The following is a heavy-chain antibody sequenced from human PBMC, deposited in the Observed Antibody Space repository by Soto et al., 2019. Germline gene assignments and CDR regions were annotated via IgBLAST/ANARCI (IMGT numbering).Heavy chain of an antibody. J-gene: IGHJ4*02. CDR2: ISYDGSNK. D-gene: IGHD6-6*01. V-gene: IGHV3-30*18. CDR3: AKDDKGGIEYSSSSEGGYFDY. Sequence: GGSLRLSCAASGFTFSSYGMHWVRQAPGKGLEWVAVISYDGSNKYYADSVKGRFTISRDNSKNTLYLQMNSLRAEDTAVYYCAKDDKGGIEYSSSSEGGYFDYWGQGTLVTVSS. CDR1: GFTFSSYG.